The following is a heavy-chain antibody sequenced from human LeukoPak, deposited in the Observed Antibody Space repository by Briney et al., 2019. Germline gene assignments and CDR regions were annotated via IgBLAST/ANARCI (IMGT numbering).Heavy chain of an antibody. CDR2: IYNRGST. J-gene: IGHJ4*02. V-gene: IGHV4-61*01. CDR1: GGSVSSNSYY. Sequence: SETLSLTCTVSGGSVSSNSYYWSWIRQPPGQGLEGIGNIYNRGSTNYNPSLKSRVTISVDTSKNQFSLKLSSVTAADTAVYYCARERTSSGYPTGTDYWGQGTLVTDSS. CDR3: ARERTSSGYPTGTDY. D-gene: IGHD3-22*01.